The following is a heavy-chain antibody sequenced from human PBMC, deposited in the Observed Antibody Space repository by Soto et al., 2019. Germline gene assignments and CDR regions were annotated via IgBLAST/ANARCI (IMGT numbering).Heavy chain of an antibody. D-gene: IGHD2-15*01. CDR2: IIPIFGTA. J-gene: IGHJ4*02. CDR1: GGTFSSYA. Sequence: QVQLVQSGAEVKKPGSSVKVSCKASGGTFSSYAISWVRQAPGQGLEWMGGIIPIFGTANYAQKFQGRVTITADESTGTAYMELSSLRSEDTAVYYCAREGCSGGSCYATFDYWGQGTLVTVSS. V-gene: IGHV1-69*01. CDR3: AREGCSGGSCYATFDY.